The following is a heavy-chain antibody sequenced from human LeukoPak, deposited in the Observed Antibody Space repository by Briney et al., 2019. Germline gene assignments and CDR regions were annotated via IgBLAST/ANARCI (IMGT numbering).Heavy chain of an antibody. Sequence: PGGTLRLSSAASGFTFSSHGMNWVRQAPGKGLEWVSGISPSGGITYYTDSVKGRFTISRDNSKNTVSLQMNSLRAEDTAVYYCAKAGRYCSGGSCYYYYYYMDVWGKGTTVTISS. CDR3: AKAGRYCSGGSCYYYYYYMDV. V-gene: IGHV3-23*01. J-gene: IGHJ6*03. CDR1: GFTFSSHG. CDR2: ISPSGGIT. D-gene: IGHD2-15*01.